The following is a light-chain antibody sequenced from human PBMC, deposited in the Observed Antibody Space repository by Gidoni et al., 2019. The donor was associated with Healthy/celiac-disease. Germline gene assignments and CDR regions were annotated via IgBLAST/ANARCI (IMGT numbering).Light chain of an antibody. CDR2: QDS. V-gene: IGLV3-1*01. J-gene: IGLJ3*02. Sequence: SYELTPPPSVSVSPGQTASITCSGDKLGDKYACWYQQKPGQSPVLVIYQDSKRPSGIPERFSGSNSGNTATLTISGTQAMDEADYYCQAWDSNHWVFGGGTKLTVL. CDR1: KLGDKY. CDR3: QAWDSNHWV.